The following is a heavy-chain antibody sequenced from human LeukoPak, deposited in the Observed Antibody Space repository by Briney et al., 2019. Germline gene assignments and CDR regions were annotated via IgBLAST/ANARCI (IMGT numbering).Heavy chain of an antibody. CDR3: AKDLKPDSGYDVDH. J-gene: IGHJ4*02. CDR2: LWGNNKNI. Sequence: GGSLRLSCVVSGFISSDYWMSWVRQAPGKGLVWVSALWGNNKNIYYADSVKGRFTISRDNSGNMVYLQMSDLRVEDTAVYYCAKDLKPDSGYDVDHWGQGTLVTVSS. V-gene: IGHV3-23*01. CDR1: GFISSDYW. D-gene: IGHD5-12*01.